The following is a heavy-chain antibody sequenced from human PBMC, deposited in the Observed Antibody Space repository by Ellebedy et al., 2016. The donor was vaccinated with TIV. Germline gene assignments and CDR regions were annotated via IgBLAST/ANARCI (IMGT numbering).Heavy chain of an antibody. CDR2: INHSGST. D-gene: IGHD2-2*01. Sequence: SETLSLTXAVYGGSFSGYYWSWIRQPPGKGLEWIGEINHSGSTNYNPSLKSRVTISVDTSKNQFFLKLSSVTAADTAVYYCARGHGRGEKRGIVVVPGADYWGQGTLVTVSS. J-gene: IGHJ4*02. V-gene: IGHV4-34*01. CDR3: ARGHGRGEKRGIVVVPGADY. CDR1: GGSFSGYY.